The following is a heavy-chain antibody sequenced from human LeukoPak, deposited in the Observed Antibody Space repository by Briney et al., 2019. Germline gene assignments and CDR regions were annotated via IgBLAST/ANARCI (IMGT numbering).Heavy chain of an antibody. CDR3: AKVSTYYYDSSGHIGD. D-gene: IGHD3-22*01. CDR2: ISYDGSNK. J-gene: IGHJ4*02. CDR1: GFTFSSYA. Sequence: GGSLRLSCAASGFTFSSYAMHWVRQAPGKGLEWVAVISYDGSNKYYADSVKGRFTISRDNSKNTLYLQMNSLRAEDTAVYYCAKVSTYYYDSSGHIGDWGQGTLVTVSS. V-gene: IGHV3-30*04.